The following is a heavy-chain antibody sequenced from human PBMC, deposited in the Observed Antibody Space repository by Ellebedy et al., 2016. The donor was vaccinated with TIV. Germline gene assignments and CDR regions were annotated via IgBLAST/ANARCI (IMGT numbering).Heavy chain of an antibody. CDR2: ISWNSDSI. CDR1: GFTFGDFA. J-gene: IGHJ4*02. V-gene: IGHV3-9*01. CDR3: AKDMVGGRGSFDY. D-gene: IGHD4-23*01. Sequence: SLKISCAASGFTFGDFAMHWVRQAPGKGLEWVSGISWNSDSIDYADSVKGRFTISRDNAKNSLYLQMNSLRAEDTALYYCAKDMVGGRGSFDYWGQGTLVTVSS.